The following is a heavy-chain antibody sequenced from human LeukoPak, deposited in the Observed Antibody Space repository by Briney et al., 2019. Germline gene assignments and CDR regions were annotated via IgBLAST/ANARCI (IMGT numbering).Heavy chain of an antibody. Sequence: GRSLRLSCAASGFTFSSYDMHWVRQAPGKGLEWVALIWYDGSNKYYADSVKGRFTISRDNSKNTLYPQMDSLRAEDTAVYYCARDRDSYGYGLYYFDYWGQGTLVTVSS. CDR3: ARDRDSYGYGLYYFDY. D-gene: IGHD5-18*01. J-gene: IGHJ4*02. V-gene: IGHV3-33*01. CDR1: GFTFSSYD. CDR2: IWYDGSNK.